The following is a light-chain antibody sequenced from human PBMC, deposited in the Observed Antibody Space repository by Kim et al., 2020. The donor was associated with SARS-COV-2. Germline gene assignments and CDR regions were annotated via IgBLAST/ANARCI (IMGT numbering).Light chain of an antibody. J-gene: IGKJ4*01. CDR2: AAS. Sequence: DIQMTQSPSSLSASVGDRVTITCRASQSIGTYLNWYQHKPGKAPNLLIYAASSLQSGVPSRFSGRGSGTDFSLTISCLQPEDSATYYCQQSYSTPLTLGGGTKVDIK. CDR3: QQSYSTPLT. CDR1: QSIGTY. V-gene: IGKV1-39*01.